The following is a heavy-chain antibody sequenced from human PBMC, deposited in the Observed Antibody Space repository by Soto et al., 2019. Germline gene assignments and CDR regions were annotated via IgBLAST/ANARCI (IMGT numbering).Heavy chain of an antibody. CDR2: INSDGSST. J-gene: IGHJ6*02. D-gene: IGHD6-19*01. CDR3: ARRPRTYSSGPLGV. CDR1: AFTFSSYW. V-gene: IGHV3-74*01. Sequence: EVQLVESGGGLVQPGGSLRLSCAASAFTFSSYWMHWVRQAPGKGLVWVSRINSDGSSTSYADSVKGRFTISRDNAKNTLYLQMNSLRAEDTAVYYCARRPRTYSSGPLGVWGQGTTVTVSS.